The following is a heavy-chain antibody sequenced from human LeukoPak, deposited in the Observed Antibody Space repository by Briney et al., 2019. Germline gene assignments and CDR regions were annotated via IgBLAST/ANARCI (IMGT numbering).Heavy chain of an antibody. J-gene: IGHJ4*02. D-gene: IGHD5-18*01. CDR3: AREWEKEYSYGVAFDY. CDR1: GGSISSSSYY. V-gene: IGHV4-39*07. Sequence: PSETLSLTCTVSGGSISSSSYYWGWIRQPPGKGLEWIGSIYCSGSTYYNPSLKSRVTISVDTSKNQFSLKLSSVTAADTAVYYCAREWEKEYSYGVAFDYWGQGTLVTVSS. CDR2: IYCSGST.